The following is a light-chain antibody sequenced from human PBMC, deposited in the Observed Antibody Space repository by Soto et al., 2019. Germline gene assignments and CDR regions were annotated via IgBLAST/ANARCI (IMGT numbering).Light chain of an antibody. V-gene: IGKV1-5*03. Sequence: DIQMTQSPSTLSASVGDRVTITCRASQSISSWLDWYQQKPGKAPKVLIYKASSLESGVPSRFSGSGSGTEFTLTISSLQPDDFATYYCQQYNSYSWTFGQGTKVEIK. J-gene: IGKJ1*01. CDR1: QSISSW. CDR2: KAS. CDR3: QQYNSYSWT.